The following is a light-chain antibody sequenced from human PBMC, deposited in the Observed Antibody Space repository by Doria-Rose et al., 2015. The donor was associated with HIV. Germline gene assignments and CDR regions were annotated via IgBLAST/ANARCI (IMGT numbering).Light chain of an antibody. Sequence: DIQLTQSPSTLSASVGDSVTITCRASQSITRWLAWYQQKPTKAPKLLIYTASLIESGFPSMFSGSGSRIEFTLTISSLQPDDFATYYCQQYNSYSPWTFGPGTKLEIK. J-gene: IGKJ2*02. CDR3: QQYNSYSPWT. CDR2: TAS. CDR1: QSITRW. V-gene: IGKV1-5*03.